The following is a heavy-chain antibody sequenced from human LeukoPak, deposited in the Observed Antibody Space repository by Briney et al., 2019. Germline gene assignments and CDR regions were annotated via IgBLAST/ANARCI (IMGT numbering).Heavy chain of an antibody. CDR3: ARENSGSYREFDY. Sequence: SETLSLTCTVSGGSISSYYWSWIRQPPGKGLEGMGFIYYTGSTKYNPSLESRATMSVDTSKNQFSLKLSSVTAADTAVFYCARENSGSYREFDYWGQGTLVTVSS. CDR1: GGSISSYY. CDR2: IYYTGST. J-gene: IGHJ4*02. D-gene: IGHD1-26*01. V-gene: IGHV4-59*12.